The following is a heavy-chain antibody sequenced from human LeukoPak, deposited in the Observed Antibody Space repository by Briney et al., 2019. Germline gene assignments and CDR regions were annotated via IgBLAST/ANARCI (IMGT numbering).Heavy chain of an antibody. CDR1: GYTFTGYY. V-gene: IGHV1-2*02. Sequence: ASVKVSCKASGYTFTGYYMHWVRQAPGQGLEWMGWSNPNSGGTNYAQKFQDRVTMTRDTSISTAYMELSRLRSDDTAVYYCARETRVTYYGSGSYPFDYWGQGTLVTVSS. CDR3: ARETRVTYYGSGSYPFDY. D-gene: IGHD3-10*01. J-gene: IGHJ4*02. CDR2: SNPNSGGT.